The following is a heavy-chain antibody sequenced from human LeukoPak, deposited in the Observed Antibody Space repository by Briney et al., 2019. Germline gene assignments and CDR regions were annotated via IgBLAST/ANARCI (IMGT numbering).Heavy chain of an antibody. CDR1: GFTFSTYW. CDR3: ARDVGGSLDY. D-gene: IGHD1-26*01. Sequence: GGSLRLSCAASGFTFSTYWMAWVRQAPGKGLEWVANIKEDESAKHQADSVKGRFTISRDNAQNSVYLQMNSLRGEDTAVYYCARDVGGSLDYWGQGTLVTVSS. CDR2: IKEDESAK. V-gene: IGHV3-7*01. J-gene: IGHJ4*02.